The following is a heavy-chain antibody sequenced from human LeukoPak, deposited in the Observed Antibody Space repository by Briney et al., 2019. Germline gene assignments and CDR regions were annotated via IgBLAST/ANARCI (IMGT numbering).Heavy chain of an antibody. CDR1: GYTFTSYG. Sequence: WASVKVSCKASGYTFTSYGISWVRLAPGQGLEWMGWISAYNGNTNYAQKLQGRVTITADESTSTAYMELSSLRSEDTAVYYCASTAPLPAGVAARYYFDYWGQGTLVTVSS. J-gene: IGHJ4*02. V-gene: IGHV1-18*01. D-gene: IGHD2-15*01. CDR3: ASTAPLPAGVAARYYFDY. CDR2: ISAYNGNT.